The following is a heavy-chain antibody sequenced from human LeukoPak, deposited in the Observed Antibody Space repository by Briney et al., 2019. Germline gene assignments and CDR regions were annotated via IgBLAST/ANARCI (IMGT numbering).Heavy chain of an antibody. V-gene: IGHV3-15*01. D-gene: IGHD3-22*01. Sequence: GGSLRLSCAASGFTFSSYGMYWVRQAPGKGLEWVGRIKSKTDGGTTDYAAPVKGRFTISRDDSKNTLYLQMNSLKTEDTAVYYCTTDDSSGYPGFSYWGQGTLVTVSS. J-gene: IGHJ4*02. CDR3: TTDDSSGYPGFSY. CDR1: GFTFSSYG. CDR2: IKSKTDGGTT.